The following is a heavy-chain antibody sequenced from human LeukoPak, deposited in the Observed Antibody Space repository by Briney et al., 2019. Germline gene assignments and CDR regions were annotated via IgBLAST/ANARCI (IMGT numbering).Heavy chain of an antibody. CDR2: INPNGDNT. J-gene: IGHJ4*02. CDR3: ARAPRYYGSGLYYFDY. Sequence: PGGSLRLSCAASGFTFSSYFMHWVRQAPGKGLEYVSAINPNGDNTYYTNSVKGRLTVSRDNSRNTLYLQMGSLRAEDMAVYYCARAPRYYGSGLYYFDYWGQGTLVTVSS. CDR1: GFTFSSYF. D-gene: IGHD3-10*01. V-gene: IGHV3-64*01.